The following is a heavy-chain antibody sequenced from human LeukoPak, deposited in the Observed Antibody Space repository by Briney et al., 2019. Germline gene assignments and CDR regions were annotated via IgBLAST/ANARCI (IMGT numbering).Heavy chain of an antibody. CDR3: ARCPYDFWSGSRYYFDY. CDR2: INHSGST. D-gene: IGHD3-3*01. V-gene: IGHV4-34*01. J-gene: IGHJ4*02. CDR1: GGSFSGCY. Sequence: SETLSLTCAVYGGSFSGCYWSWIRQPPGKGLEWIGEINHSGSTNYNPSLKSRVTISVDTSKNQFSLKLSSVTAADTAVYYCARCPYDFWSGSRYYFDYWGQGTLVTVSS.